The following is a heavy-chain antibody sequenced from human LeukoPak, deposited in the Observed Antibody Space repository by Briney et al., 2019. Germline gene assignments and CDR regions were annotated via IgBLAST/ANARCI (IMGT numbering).Heavy chain of an antibody. Sequence: GGSLRLSCTASGFTFGDYAMSWFRQAPGKGLEWVSVIYSGGSTYYADSVKGRFTISRDNSKNTLYLQMNSLRAEDTAVYYCAREPTRTYGMDVWGQGTTATVSS. V-gene: IGHV3-53*01. J-gene: IGHJ6*02. CDR1: GFTFGDYA. CDR2: IYSGGST. CDR3: AREPTRTYGMDV.